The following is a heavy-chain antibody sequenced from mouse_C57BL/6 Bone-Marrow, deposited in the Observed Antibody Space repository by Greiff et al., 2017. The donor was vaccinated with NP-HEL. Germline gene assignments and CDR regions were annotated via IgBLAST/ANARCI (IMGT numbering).Heavy chain of an antibody. CDR3: TPHDGYYWFAY. J-gene: IGHJ3*01. V-gene: IGHV6-6*01. D-gene: IGHD2-3*01. CDR1: GFTFSDAW. CDR2: IRNKANNHAT. Sequence: EVKVVESGGGLVQPGGSMKLSCAASGFTFSDAWMDWVRQSPEKGLEWVAEIRNKANNHATYYAESVKGRFTISRDDSKSSVYLQMNSLRAEDTGIYYCTPHDGYYWFAYWGQGTLVTVSA.